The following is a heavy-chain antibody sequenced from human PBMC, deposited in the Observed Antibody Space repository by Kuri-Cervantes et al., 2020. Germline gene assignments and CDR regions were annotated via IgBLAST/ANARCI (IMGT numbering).Heavy chain of an antibody. D-gene: IGHD2-15*01. V-gene: IGHV3-48*04. CDR3: ARLVVASNYYYYGMDV. CDR1: GFTFSSYS. J-gene: IGHJ6*02. Sequence: GGSLRLSCAASGFTFSSYSMNWVRQALGKGLEWVSYISSSSSTIYYADSVKGRFTISRDNAKNSLYLQMNSLRAEDTAVYYCARLVVASNYYYYGMDVWGQGTTVTVSS. CDR2: ISSSSSTI.